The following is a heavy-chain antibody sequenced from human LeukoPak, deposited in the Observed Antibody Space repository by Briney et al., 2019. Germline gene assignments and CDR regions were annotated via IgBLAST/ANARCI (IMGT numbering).Heavy chain of an antibody. CDR3: ARGAYDYVWGSYRSTFDY. CDR1: RGSFSGYY. V-gene: IGHV4-34*01. Sequence: SETLSLTCAVYRGSFSGYYWSWIRQPPGKGLEWIGEINHSGSTNYNPSLKSRVTISVDTSKSQFSLKLSSVTAADTAVYYCARGAYDYVWGSYRSTFDYWGQGILVTVSS. CDR2: INHSGST. D-gene: IGHD3-16*02. J-gene: IGHJ4*02.